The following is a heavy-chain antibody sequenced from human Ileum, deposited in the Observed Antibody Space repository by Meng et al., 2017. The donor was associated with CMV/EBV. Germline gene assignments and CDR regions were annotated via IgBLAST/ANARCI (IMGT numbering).Heavy chain of an antibody. CDR1: GFTFNNFW. J-gene: IGHJ4*02. CDR2: ISNDGSSA. V-gene: IGHV3-74*01. Sequence: ESLKISCAASGFTFNNFWMHWVRQRPGKGLVWLSRISNDGSSARYADAVKGRFTISRDNAKNTLYLQINSLTVDDTAMYFCARGLGSGSYGLGYWGQGTEVTVSS. D-gene: IGHD1-26*01. CDR3: ARGLGSGSYGLGY.